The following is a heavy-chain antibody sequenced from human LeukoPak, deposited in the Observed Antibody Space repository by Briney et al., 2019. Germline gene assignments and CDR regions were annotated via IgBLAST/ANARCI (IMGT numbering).Heavy chain of an antibody. CDR3: ARGVLRYFDWLLPVDY. CDR2: ISSSGSTI. D-gene: IGHD3-9*01. V-gene: IGHV3-11*01. Sequence: GGSLRLSCAASGFTFSDYYMSWIRQAPGKGLEWVSYISSSGSTIYYADSVKGRFTISRDNAKNSLYLQMNSLRAEDTAVYYCARGVLRYFDWLLPVDYWGQGTLVTVSS. J-gene: IGHJ4*02. CDR1: GFTFSDYY.